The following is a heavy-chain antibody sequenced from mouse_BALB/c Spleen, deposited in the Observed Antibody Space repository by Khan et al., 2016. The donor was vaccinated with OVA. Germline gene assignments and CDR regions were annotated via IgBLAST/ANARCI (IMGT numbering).Heavy chain of an antibody. D-gene: IGHD2-14*01. CDR1: GFTFSTYA. Sequence: EVMLVESGGDSVKPGGSLKLSCAVSGFTFSTYAMSWVRQTPEKRLEWVASISSGGSTYYPDSVKGRFTLSRDNARNIVYLQMTSLRSEDMAMYYCAREAYRYDEYYFDYWGQGTTLTVAS. CDR2: ISSGGST. CDR3: AREAYRYDEYYFDY. V-gene: IGHV5-6-5*01. J-gene: IGHJ2*01.